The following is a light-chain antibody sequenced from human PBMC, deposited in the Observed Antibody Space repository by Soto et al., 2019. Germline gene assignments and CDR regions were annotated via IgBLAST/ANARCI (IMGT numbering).Light chain of an antibody. V-gene: IGLV1-51*01. CDR1: ISNIGNNF. CDR3: EAWDSSLRTVL. J-gene: IGLJ2*01. Sequence: QSVLTQPPSVSAAPGQKVTITCSGGISNIGNNFVAWYHQLPGTAPKLLIYDNNQRPPGSPDRCSGSTSGTSATLGINGLQTGDEDDDFCEAWDSSLRTVLFGGGTKLTVL. CDR2: DNN.